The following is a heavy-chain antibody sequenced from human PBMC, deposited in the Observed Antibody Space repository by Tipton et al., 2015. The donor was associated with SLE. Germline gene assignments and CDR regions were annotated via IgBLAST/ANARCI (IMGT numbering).Heavy chain of an antibody. V-gene: IGHV4-59*01. Sequence: TLSLTCTVSGASISDYYWTWIRQPPGKGLEWIGYIDDSGNTDYTPSLKSRVTISVDTSKNQCSLKLNSVTAADTAVYYCARASGSSWDQWFDPWGQGTLVSVSS. CDR1: GASISDYY. CDR2: IDDSGNT. J-gene: IGHJ5*02. D-gene: IGHD6-13*01. CDR3: ARASGSSWDQWFDP.